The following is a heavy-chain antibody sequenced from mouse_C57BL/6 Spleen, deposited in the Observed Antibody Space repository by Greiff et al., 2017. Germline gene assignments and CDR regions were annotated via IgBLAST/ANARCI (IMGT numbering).Heavy chain of an antibody. V-gene: IGHV1-7*01. CDR3: ASGITTVVAPDY. CDR2: INPSSGYT. Sequence: QVQLQQSGAELAKPGASVKLSCKASGYTFTSYWMHWVKQRPGQGLEWIGYINPSSGYTKYNQKFKDKDTLTADKSSSTAYMQLSSLTYEDSAVYYCASGITTVVAPDYWGQGTTLTVSS. J-gene: IGHJ2*01. D-gene: IGHD1-1*01. CDR1: GYTFTSYW.